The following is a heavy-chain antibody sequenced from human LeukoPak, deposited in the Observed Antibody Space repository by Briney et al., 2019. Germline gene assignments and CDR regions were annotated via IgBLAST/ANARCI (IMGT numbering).Heavy chain of an antibody. Sequence: ASVKVSCKASANTFSGYYINWVRQAPGQGLEWMGWINWNTGGTNYAQKFQGRVTMTRNTSISTAYMELSSLRSEDTAVYYCARRALGLLWFGEFDLNQKLYYMDVWGKGTTVTISS. CDR1: ANTFSGYY. CDR3: ARRALGLLWFGEFDLNQKLYYMDV. D-gene: IGHD3-10*01. CDR2: INWNTGGT. J-gene: IGHJ6*03. V-gene: IGHV1-2*02.